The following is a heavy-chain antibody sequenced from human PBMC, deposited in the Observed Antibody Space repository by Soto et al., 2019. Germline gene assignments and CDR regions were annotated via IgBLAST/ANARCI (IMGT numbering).Heavy chain of an antibody. J-gene: IGHJ4*02. CDR2: IYYSGAT. CDR1: GGSISGTGYY. CDR3: ATNSGGLRSYFDY. V-gene: IGHV4-39*01. D-gene: IGHD1-26*01. Sequence: PSETLSLTCTVSGGSISGTGYYWGWIRQPPGKGLEWIGSIYYSGATYYSPSLKSRVTMSVDTSKNQFSLNLNSVTAADPAVYYCATNSGGLRSYFDYWGQGTPVTVSS.